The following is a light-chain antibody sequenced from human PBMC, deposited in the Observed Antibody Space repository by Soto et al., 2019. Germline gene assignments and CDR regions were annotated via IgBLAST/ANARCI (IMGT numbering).Light chain of an antibody. J-gene: IGKJ2*01. CDR3: QQYASSPYT. Sequence: EIVLTQSPGTLSLSPGERATLSCRASQSISSSYLAWYQQKPGQAPRLLSYGASRRATGIPDRFSGRESGTDFTLTITTLEPEDYAVYFCQQYASSPYTFGQGTKVEIK. V-gene: IGKV3-20*01. CDR2: GAS. CDR1: QSISSSY.